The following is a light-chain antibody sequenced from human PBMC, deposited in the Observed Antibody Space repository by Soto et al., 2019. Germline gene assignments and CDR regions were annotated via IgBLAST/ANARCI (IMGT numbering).Light chain of an antibody. CDR1: QSVLYSSNNKNY. CDR2: WAS. J-gene: IGKJ2*01. Sequence: DIVMTQSPDSLAVSLGERATINCKSSQSVLYSSNNKNYLAWYQQKPGQPPKLLIYWASTRESGFPDRFSGSGSGTDFTLTNSSLQAEDVAVYYCQQYYSTVHFGQGTKLEIK. V-gene: IGKV4-1*01. CDR3: QQYYSTVH.